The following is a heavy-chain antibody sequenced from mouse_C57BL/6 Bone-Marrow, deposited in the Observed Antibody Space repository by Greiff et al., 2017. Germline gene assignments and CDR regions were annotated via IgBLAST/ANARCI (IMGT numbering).Heavy chain of an antibody. CDR1: GYTFTSYW. J-gene: IGHJ2*01. CDR3: ARKDPYYYGSRGY. D-gene: IGHD1-1*01. Sequence: VQLQQSGAELVKPGASVKLSCKASGYTFTSYWMQWVKQRPGQGLEWIGEIDPSDSYTNYNQKFKGKATLTVDTSSSTAYMQLSSLTSEDSAVYYCARKDPYYYGSRGYWGQGTTLTVSS. CDR2: IDPSDSYT. V-gene: IGHV1-50*01.